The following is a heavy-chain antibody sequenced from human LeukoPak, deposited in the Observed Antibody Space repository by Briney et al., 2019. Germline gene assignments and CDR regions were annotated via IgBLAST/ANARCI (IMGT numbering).Heavy chain of an antibody. CDR2: IYTSGST. V-gene: IGHV4-61*02. Sequence: SETLSLTCTVSGGSISSGSYYWSWIRQPAGKGLEWIGRIYTSGSTNYNPSLKSRVTMSVDTSKNQFSLKLSSVTAADTAVYYCARDGAAAGTRDYYYYMDVWGKGTTVTISS. J-gene: IGHJ6*03. CDR1: GGSISSGSYY. CDR3: ARDGAAAGTRDYYYYMDV. D-gene: IGHD6-13*01.